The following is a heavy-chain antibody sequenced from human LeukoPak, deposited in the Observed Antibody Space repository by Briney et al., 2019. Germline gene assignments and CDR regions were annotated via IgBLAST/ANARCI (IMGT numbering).Heavy chain of an antibody. CDR2: MSPNSGDT. V-gene: IGHV1-2*02. Sequence: ASVKVSCKASGYPFTDYYIHRVRQAPGHGLEWIGWMSPNSGDTLSPQKFQGRVTMTRDTAISTAYMELSSLRSDDTAVYYCARGQVLVGGNWFDPWGQGTLVTVSS. J-gene: IGHJ5*02. D-gene: IGHD3-10*01. CDR1: GYPFTDYY. CDR3: ARGQVLVGGNWFDP.